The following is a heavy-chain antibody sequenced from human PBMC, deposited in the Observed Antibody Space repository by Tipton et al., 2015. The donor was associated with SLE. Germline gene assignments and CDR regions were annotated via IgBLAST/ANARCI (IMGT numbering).Heavy chain of an antibody. V-gene: IGHV4-4*07. Sequence: TLSLTCTVSDGSISDYYWTWIRQPAGEGLEWIGRIYASGSTNYNPSLRSRVAMSVDTSKSHFSLKLSSVTAADTAVYYCARDSREGTGYYYYYYMDVWGKGTTVTVSS. CDR2: IYASGST. CDR3: ARDSREGTGYYYYYYMDV. D-gene: IGHD1-1*01. J-gene: IGHJ6*03. CDR1: DGSISDYY.